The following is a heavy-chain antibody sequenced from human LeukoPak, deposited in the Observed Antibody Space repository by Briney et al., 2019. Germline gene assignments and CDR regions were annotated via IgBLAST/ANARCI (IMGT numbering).Heavy chain of an antibody. D-gene: IGHD3-22*01. CDR1: GGSISSGDYY. CDR2: IYYSGST. Sequence: PSETLSLTCTVSGGSISSGDYYWSWIRQPPGKGLGWIGYIYYSGSTYYNPSLKSRVTMSVDMSKNQFSLKLSSVTAADTAVYYCARGAGIVVVTSFDYWGQGTLVTVSS. J-gene: IGHJ4*02. V-gene: IGHV4-30-4*01. CDR3: ARGAGIVVVTSFDY.